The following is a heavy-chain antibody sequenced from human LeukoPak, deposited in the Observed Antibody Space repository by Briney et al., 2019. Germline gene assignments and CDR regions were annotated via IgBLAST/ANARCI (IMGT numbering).Heavy chain of an antibody. Sequence: PSETLSLTCTVSGGSISSYYWSWIRQPPGKGLEWIGYIYYSGSTNYNPSLKSRVTISVVTSKNQFSLKLSSVTAADTAVYYCARHKASGGAAATYYYYGMDVWGQGTTVTVSS. CDR2: IYYSGST. V-gene: IGHV4-59*08. J-gene: IGHJ6*02. CDR1: GGSISSYY. D-gene: IGHD6-13*01. CDR3: ARHKASGGAAATYYYYGMDV.